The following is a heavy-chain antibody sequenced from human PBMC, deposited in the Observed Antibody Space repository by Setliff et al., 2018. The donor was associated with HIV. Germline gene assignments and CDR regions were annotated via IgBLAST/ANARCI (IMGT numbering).Heavy chain of an antibody. D-gene: IGHD2-2*01. CDR3: ARDVPTYCSSINCYDTMNQNWFDP. CDR2: IIPIFGHT. J-gene: IGHJ5*02. Sequence: SVKVSCKASGGSFSTYAITWVRQAPGQGLEWMGGIIPIFGHTNYAQKFQGRVTMTIDTSTSTAYTELRSLRSDDTAVYYCARDVPTYCSSINCYDTMNQNWFDPWGQGTLVTVSS. CDR1: GGSFSTYA. V-gene: IGHV1-69*05.